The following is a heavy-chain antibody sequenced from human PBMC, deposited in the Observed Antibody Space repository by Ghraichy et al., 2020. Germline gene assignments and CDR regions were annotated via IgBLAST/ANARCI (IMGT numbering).Heavy chain of an antibody. J-gene: IGHJ4*02. CDR3: ARTGGVDGDYDPYYFSY. Sequence: GESLNISCAASGFTFSNYAMSWVRQAPGKGLEWVSSISSSSIYIYHADSVKGRFTTSRDSVGSSLYLQMNSLRAEDTAVYYCARTGGVDGDYDPYYFSYWGQGTLVTVSS. CDR1: GFTFSNYA. V-gene: IGHV3-21*01. CDR2: ISSSSIYI. D-gene: IGHD4-17*01.